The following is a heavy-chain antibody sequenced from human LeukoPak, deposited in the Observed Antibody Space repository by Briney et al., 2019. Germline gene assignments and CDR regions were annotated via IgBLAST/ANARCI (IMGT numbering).Heavy chain of an antibody. J-gene: IGHJ4*02. Sequence: SETLSLTCTVSGGSISSSSYYWGWIRQPPGKGLEWFGSIYYSGRTYYNPSLKSRVTISVDTSKNQFSLKLSSVTAADTAVYYCARHESRGDYADYWGQGTLVTVSS. CDR3: ARHESRGDYADY. D-gene: IGHD4-17*01. V-gene: IGHV4-39*01. CDR2: IYYSGRT. CDR1: GGSISSSSYY.